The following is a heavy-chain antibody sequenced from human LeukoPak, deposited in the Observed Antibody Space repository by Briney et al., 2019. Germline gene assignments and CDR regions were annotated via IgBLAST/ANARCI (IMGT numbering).Heavy chain of an antibody. CDR1: GFSFSSNS. V-gene: IGHV3-64D*06. J-gene: IGHJ4*02. D-gene: IGHD3-22*01. CDR2: ISGNGGST. CDR3: VKEGPGYYDSSGYFAYFDY. Sequence: GGSLRLPCSASGFSFSSNSMHWVRQAPGKGLEYVSAISGNGGSTYYADSVKGRFTISRDNSKNTLYLQMSSLRAEDTAVYYCVKEGPGYYDSSGYFAYFDYWGQGTLVTVSS.